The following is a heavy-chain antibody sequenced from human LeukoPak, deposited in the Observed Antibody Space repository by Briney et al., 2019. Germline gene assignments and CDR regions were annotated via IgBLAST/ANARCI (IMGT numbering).Heavy chain of an antibody. CDR2: IYHSGST. CDR1: GYSIGSGYY. D-gene: IGHD6-13*01. V-gene: IGHV4-38-2*02. J-gene: IGHJ4*02. Sequence: PSETLSLTCTVSGYSIGSGYYWGWIRQPPGKGLEWIGSIYHSGSTYYNPSLKSRVTISVDTSKNQFSLKLSSVTAADTAVYYCARGGGSSWAPIGYWGQGTLVTVSS. CDR3: ARGGGSSWAPIGY.